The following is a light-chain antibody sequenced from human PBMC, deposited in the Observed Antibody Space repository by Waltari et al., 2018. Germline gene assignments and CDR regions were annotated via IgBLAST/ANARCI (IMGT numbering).Light chain of an antibody. CDR1: QRISTW. J-gene: IGKJ4*01. V-gene: IGKV1-5*03. CDR3: QQYNSYPLT. Sequence: DIQMTQSPSTLSASVGDRVTITCRASQRISTWFGRYQQKPGKASKFLIYKASSLESGVPSRFSGSASGTEFTLTISSLQPDDFATYYCQQYNSYPLTFGGGTKVEIK. CDR2: KAS.